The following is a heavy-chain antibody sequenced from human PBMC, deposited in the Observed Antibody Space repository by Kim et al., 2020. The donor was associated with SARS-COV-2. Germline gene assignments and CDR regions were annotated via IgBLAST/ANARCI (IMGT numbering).Heavy chain of an antibody. Sequence: GGSLRLSCAASGFTFSSYGMHWVRQAPGKGLEWMAFLWFDGSNKNYSDSVKGRFAISRDKSKNTLYLQMNSLRVEDTAVYYCARVAAAGPYYYYYYMDVWGKGTTVPLSS. V-gene: IGHV3-33*01. CDR2: LWFDGSNK. CDR3: ARVAAAGPYYYYYYMDV. D-gene: IGHD6-13*01. J-gene: IGHJ6*03. CDR1: GFTFSSYG.